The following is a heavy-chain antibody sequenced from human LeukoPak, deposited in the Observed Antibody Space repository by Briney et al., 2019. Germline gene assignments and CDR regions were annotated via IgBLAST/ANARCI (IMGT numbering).Heavy chain of an antibody. CDR1: GYNFASYT. V-gene: IGHV1-3*01. J-gene: IGHJ4*02. D-gene: IGHD3-10*01. Sequence: ASVKVSCKTSGYNFASYTMHWLRQAPGQSPEWMGSINGDNGNTKYSEKFQGRVTFTRDTSASSANMELSRLRSEDTAVYYCARSSSGTYHYWGQGTLVTVSS. CDR3: ARSSSGTYHY. CDR2: INGDNGNT.